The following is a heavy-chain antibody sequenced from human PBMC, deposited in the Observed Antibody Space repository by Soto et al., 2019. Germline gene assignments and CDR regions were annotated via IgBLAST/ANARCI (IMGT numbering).Heavy chain of an antibody. CDR3: ARGYDILTGPLDY. Sequence: SETLSLTCTVSGGSISSSSFYWVLIRQPPGKGLEWIGIIYYSGSTYYNPSLKSRVTISVDTSKSQFSLNLNSVTAADTAVYYCARGYDILTGPLDYWGPGTLVTVS. V-gene: IGHV4-39*01. CDR2: IYYSGST. D-gene: IGHD3-9*01. CDR1: GGSISSSSFY. J-gene: IGHJ4*02.